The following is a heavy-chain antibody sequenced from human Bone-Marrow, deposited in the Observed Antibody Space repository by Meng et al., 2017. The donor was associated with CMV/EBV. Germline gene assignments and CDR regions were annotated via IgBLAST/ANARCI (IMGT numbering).Heavy chain of an antibody. J-gene: IGHJ5*02. V-gene: IGHV4-34*01. Sequence: GSLRLSCTVYGGSLSGYFWTWIRQPPGKGLEWIGEINHGGSTNYNPSLKSRVTISLDTSKNQLSLKLTSVTAADTAVYYCARGNSDTSGYYGFKPWGQGTRVTVSS. D-gene: IGHD3-22*01. CDR2: INHGGST. CDR3: ARGNSDTSGYYGFKP. CDR1: GGSLSGYF.